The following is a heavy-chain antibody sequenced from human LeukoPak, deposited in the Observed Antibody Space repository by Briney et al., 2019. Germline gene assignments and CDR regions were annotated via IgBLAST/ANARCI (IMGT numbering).Heavy chain of an antibody. J-gene: IGHJ3*02. CDR2: IYYSGST. Sequence: SETLSLTCTVSGGSISSSSYYWGWIRQPPGKGLEWIGSIYYSGSTYYNPSLNSRVTFSVDTSKNQFSLKLSSVTAADTAVYYCARLLSSDWYKGAFDIWGQGTMVTVSS. V-gene: IGHV4-39*01. CDR3: ARLLSSDWYKGAFDI. D-gene: IGHD6-19*01. CDR1: GGSISSSSYY.